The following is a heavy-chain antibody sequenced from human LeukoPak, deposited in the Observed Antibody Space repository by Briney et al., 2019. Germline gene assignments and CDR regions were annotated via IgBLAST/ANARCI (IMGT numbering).Heavy chain of an antibody. Sequence: GGSLRLSCAASGFTFSSYSMNWVRQAPGKGLEWVSFISSSSSYIYYADSVKGRFTISRDNSKNTLYLQMNSLGAADTAIYYCAKEIAAIGLPAVDHWGQGTLVTVSS. V-gene: IGHV3-21*04. CDR3: AKEIAAIGLPAVDH. D-gene: IGHD6-13*01. CDR2: ISSSSSYI. J-gene: IGHJ4*02. CDR1: GFTFSSYS.